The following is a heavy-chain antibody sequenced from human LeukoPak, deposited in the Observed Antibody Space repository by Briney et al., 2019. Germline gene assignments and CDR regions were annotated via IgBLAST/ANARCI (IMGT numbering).Heavy chain of an antibody. V-gene: IGHV4-39*01. CDR1: GGSISNTSHY. Sequence: SETLSLTCTVSGGSISNTSHYWDWIRQPPGKGLEWIGSIYYSGSTYYSPSLRSRVTISVDTSNNQFSLTLSSVTAADTAVYYCARHPAGVDAFDVWGQGTMVTVSS. D-gene: IGHD2-15*01. CDR3: ARHPAGVDAFDV. CDR2: IYYSGST. J-gene: IGHJ3*01.